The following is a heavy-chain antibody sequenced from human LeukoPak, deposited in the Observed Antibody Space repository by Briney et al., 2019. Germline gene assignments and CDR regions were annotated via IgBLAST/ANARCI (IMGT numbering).Heavy chain of an antibody. Sequence: ASVKVSCKASGYTFTNHHVHWVRQAPGQGLEWMGIIKPSGGSTTYAQKFQGRVTMTRDTSTSTVCMELSSLRSDDTAVYYCARVWVDSGGWYNFDYWGQGTLVTVSS. D-gene: IGHD6-19*01. V-gene: IGHV1-46*01. CDR3: ARVWVDSGGWYNFDY. J-gene: IGHJ4*02. CDR2: IKPSGGST. CDR1: GYTFTNHH.